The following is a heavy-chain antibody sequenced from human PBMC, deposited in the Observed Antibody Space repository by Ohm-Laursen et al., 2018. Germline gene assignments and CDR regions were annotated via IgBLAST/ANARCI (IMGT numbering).Heavy chain of an antibody. J-gene: IGHJ4*02. CDR3: TRTLGYCSGGSCPSGY. D-gene: IGHD2-15*01. V-gene: IGHV3-48*03. CDR1: GFTFSSYE. CDR2: ISSSGSTI. Sequence: SLRLSCTASGFTFSSYEMNWVRQAPGKGLEWVSYISSSGSTIYYADSVKGRFTISRDNGKNSLYLQMDSLRADDTAVYYCTRTLGYCSGGSCPSGYWGQGTLVTVSS.